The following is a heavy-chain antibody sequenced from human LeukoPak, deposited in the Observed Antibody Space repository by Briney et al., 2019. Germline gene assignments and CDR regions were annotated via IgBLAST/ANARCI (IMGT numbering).Heavy chain of an antibody. D-gene: IGHD2-15*01. J-gene: IGHJ3*01. Sequence: GGSLRLSCAASGFILGDYYMTWIRQAPGKGLEWVSSISIRGGAINYADSVRGRFTISRDNTNNSLYLQMSSLRAEDTATYYCARDSPERYCSGTSCFIDAFNVWGHGTMVTVSS. CDR2: ISIRGGAI. CDR3: ARDSPERYCSGTSCFIDAFNV. V-gene: IGHV3-11*04. CDR1: GFILGDYY.